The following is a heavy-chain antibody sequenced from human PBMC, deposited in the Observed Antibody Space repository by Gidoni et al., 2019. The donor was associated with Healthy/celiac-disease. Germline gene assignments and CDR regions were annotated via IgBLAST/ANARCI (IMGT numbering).Heavy chain of an antibody. V-gene: IGHV3-9*01. J-gene: IGHJ4*02. CDR3: AKATPRYSSSWYENYFDY. D-gene: IGHD6-13*01. Sequence: EVQLVESGGGLVQPGRSLRLSCAASGFTFVDYAMHWVRQAPGKGLEWVSGISWNSGSIGYADSVKGRFTISRDNAKNSLYLQMNSLRAEDTALYYCAKATPRYSSSWYENYFDYWGQGTLVTVSS. CDR1: GFTFVDYA. CDR2: ISWNSGSI.